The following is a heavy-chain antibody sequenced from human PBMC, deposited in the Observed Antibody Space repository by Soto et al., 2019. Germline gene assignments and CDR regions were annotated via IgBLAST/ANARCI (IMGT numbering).Heavy chain of an antibody. J-gene: IGHJ3*02. CDR2: TRNKANSYTT. V-gene: IGHV3-72*01. CDR3: ARSWRDSSTWSDDAFDI. D-gene: IGHD6-13*01. Sequence: EVQLVESGGGLVQPGGSLRLSCAASGFTLSDHYMDWVRQAPGKGLEWVGRTRNKANSYTTEYAASVKGRFTISRDDSKNSLYLQMNSLKTEDTAVYYCARSWRDSSTWSDDAFDIWGQGTMGTGSS. CDR1: GFTLSDHY.